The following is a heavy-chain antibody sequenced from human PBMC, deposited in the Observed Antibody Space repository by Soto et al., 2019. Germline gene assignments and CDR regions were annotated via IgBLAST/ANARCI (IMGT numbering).Heavy chain of an antibody. D-gene: IGHD3-22*01. V-gene: IGHV4-31*03. CDR2: IYYSGST. CDR3: AIGPDSYDISGYFEP. Sequence: SETLSLTCTVSGGSISSGGYYWSWIRQHPGKGLEWIGYIYYSGSTYYNPSLKSRVTISVDTSKNQFSLKLSSVTAADTAVYFCAIGPDSYDISGYFEPWGQGTLVTVSS. J-gene: IGHJ5*02. CDR1: GGSISSGGYY.